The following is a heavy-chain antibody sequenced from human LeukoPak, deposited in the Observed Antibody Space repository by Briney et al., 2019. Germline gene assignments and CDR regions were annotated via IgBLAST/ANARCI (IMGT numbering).Heavy chain of an antibody. V-gene: IGHV4-39*07. CDR3: ARVGGYSYLYYFDY. Sequence: SETLSLTCTVSGGSISSSSYYWGWIRQPPGKGLEWFGEVNHSGSTNYNPSLKSRVTISVDTSKNQFSLKLSSVTAADTAVYYCARVGGYSYLYYFDYWGQGTLVTVSS. CDR2: VNHSGST. D-gene: IGHD5-18*01. CDR1: GGSISSSSYY. J-gene: IGHJ4*02.